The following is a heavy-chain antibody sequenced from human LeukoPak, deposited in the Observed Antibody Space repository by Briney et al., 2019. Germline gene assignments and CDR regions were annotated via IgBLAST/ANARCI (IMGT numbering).Heavy chain of an antibody. CDR2: INPNSGGT. CDR3: AIDGYCSGGSCYATYDY. V-gene: IGHV1-2*02. J-gene: IGHJ4*02. D-gene: IGHD2-15*01. CDR1: GYTFTGYY. Sequence: ASVKVSCKASGYTFTGYYMHWVRQAPGQGLEWMGWINPNSGGTNYAQKFQGRVTMTRDTSISTAYMELSRLRSDDTAVYYCAIDGYCSGGSCYATYDYWGQGTLVTVSS.